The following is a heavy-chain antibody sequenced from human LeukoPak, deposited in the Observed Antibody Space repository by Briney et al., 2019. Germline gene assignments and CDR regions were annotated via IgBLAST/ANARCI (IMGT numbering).Heavy chain of an antibody. CDR3: AKRGVVVRVFLVGFHREAYYFDS. D-gene: IGHD3-16*02. CDR2: LSGSAGGT. Sequence: GGSLRLSCAASGFTFGSYAMYWVRQAPGKGLEWVAGLSGSAGGTTYADSVKGRFTISRDNSKNTLFLQMDRLRAEDTAVYFCAKRGVVVRVFLVGFHREAYYFDSWGQGAQVTVSS. V-gene: IGHV3-23*01. CDR1: GFTFGSYA. J-gene: IGHJ4*02.